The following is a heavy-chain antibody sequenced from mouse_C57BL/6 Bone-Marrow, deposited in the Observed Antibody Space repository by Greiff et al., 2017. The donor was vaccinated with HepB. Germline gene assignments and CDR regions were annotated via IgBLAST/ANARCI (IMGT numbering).Heavy chain of an antibody. CDR3: ERRDGYYGP. CDR1: GFTFSSYG. CDR2: ISSGGSYT. D-gene: IGHD2-3*01. V-gene: IGHV5-6*01. J-gene: IGHJ2*01. Sequence: EVQLVESGGDLVKPGGSLKLSCAASGFTFSSYGMSWVRQTPDKRLEWVATISSGGSYTYYPDSVKGRFTISRDNAKNTLYLQMSSLKSEETAMYYCERRDGYYGPWGQGTTLTVSS.